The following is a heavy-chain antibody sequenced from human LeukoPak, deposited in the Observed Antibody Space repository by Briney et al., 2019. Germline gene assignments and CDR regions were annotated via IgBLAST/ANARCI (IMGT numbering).Heavy chain of an antibody. CDR1: GFTFSSYA. D-gene: IGHD2-2*01. Sequence: PGGSLRLSCAASGFTFSSYAMIWVRQAPGKGLEWVSAISGSGGSTYYADSVKGRFTISRDNSKNTLYLQMNSLRAEDTAVYYCAREDIVVVPAAMTEEDYYYYGMDVWGQGTTVTVSS. V-gene: IGHV3-23*01. CDR3: AREDIVVVPAAMTEEDYYYYGMDV. CDR2: ISGSGGST. J-gene: IGHJ6*02.